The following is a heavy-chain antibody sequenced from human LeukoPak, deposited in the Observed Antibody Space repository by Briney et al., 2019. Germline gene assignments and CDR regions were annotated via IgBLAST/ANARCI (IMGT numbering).Heavy chain of an antibody. CDR2: IYTSGST. CDR3: ARDLYYYDSSGYYLWGFDI. Sequence: SETLSLTCTVSGGSIRSGSYYWSWIRQPAGKGLEWIGRIYTSGSTNYNPSLKSRVTISVDTSKNQFSLKLSSVTAADTAVYYCARDLYYYDSSGYYLWGFDIWGQGTKVTVSS. J-gene: IGHJ3*02. V-gene: IGHV4-61*02. CDR1: GGSIRSGSYY. D-gene: IGHD3-22*01.